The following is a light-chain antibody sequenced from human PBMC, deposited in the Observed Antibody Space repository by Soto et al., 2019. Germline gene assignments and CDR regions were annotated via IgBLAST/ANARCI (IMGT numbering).Light chain of an antibody. J-gene: IGLJ3*02. CDR3: VLYMGGANPWV. Sequence: QAVVTQEPSCAVSPGGTVTLTCGLSAGSVSTSYYSGWYQQHPGQAPRTLIYSTSTRSSGVPDRFSGSILGNKAAITIPGAQADDESDYYSVLYMGGANPWVCVGGTKVTVL. CDR1: AGSVSTSYY. V-gene: IGLV8-61*01. CDR2: STS.